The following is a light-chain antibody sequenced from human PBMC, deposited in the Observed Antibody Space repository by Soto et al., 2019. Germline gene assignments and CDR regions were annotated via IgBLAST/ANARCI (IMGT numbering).Light chain of an antibody. V-gene: IGKV1-8*01. J-gene: IGKJ4*01. CDR1: QGISSY. CDR3: QQYYAYPLT. CDR2: GAS. Sequence: AIRMTQSPSSFSASTGDRVTITCRAGQGISSYSAWYQQKPGKAPKLLIYGASTLRSGVPSRFSGSESGTDFTLTITYLQSEDFATYYCQQYYAYPLTFGGGTKVDIK.